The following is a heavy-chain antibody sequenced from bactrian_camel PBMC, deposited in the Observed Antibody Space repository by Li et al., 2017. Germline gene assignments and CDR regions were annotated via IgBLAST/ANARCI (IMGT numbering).Heavy chain of an antibody. Sequence: HVQLVESGGGLVQPGGSLRLSCSASGYRPCMGWFRQAPGKEREGVAVIGGGGFPSYADSVKGRFTVSKDNAKNTLYLEMTNLEPEDTAMYYCAADPQWAASLSRSLSTRDFSYWGQGTQVTVS. D-gene: IGHD2*01. CDR2: IGGGGFP. CDR3: AADPQWAASLSRSLSTRDFSY. CDR1: GYRPC. J-gene: IGHJ6*01. V-gene: IGHV3S53*01.